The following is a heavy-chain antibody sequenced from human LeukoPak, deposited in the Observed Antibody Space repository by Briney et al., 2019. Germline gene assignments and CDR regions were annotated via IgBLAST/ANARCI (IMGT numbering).Heavy chain of an antibody. Sequence: SVKVSCKASGGTFSSYAISWVRQAPGQGLEWMGGIIPIFGTANYAQKFQGRVTITADESTSTACMELSSLRSEDTAVYYCARHYGDYDISRTLFDYWGQGTLVTVSS. CDR1: GGTFSSYA. D-gene: IGHD4-17*01. V-gene: IGHV1-69*01. J-gene: IGHJ4*02. CDR2: IIPIFGTA. CDR3: ARHYGDYDISRTLFDY.